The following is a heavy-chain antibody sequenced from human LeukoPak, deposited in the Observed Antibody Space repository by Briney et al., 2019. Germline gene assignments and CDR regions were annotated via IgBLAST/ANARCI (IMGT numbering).Heavy chain of an antibody. CDR3: ARDPLIAACPAGMDY. Sequence: ASVKVSCKASGYTFTSYYMHWVRQAPGQGLEWMGIINPSGGSTSYAQKFQGRVTMTRDTSTSTVYMELSSLRSEDTAVYYCARDPLIAACPAGMDYWGQGTLVTVSS. D-gene: IGHD6-6*01. V-gene: IGHV1-46*01. CDR1: GYTFTSYY. J-gene: IGHJ4*02. CDR2: INPSGGST.